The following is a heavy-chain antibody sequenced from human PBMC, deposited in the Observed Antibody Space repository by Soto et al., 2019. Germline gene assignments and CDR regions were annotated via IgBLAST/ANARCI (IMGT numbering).Heavy chain of an antibody. V-gene: IGHV3-49*03. Sequence: GALRLSLTASGFTFGDYAMSWFRPAPGKGLELVGLIRSKAYGGTTEYAASVKGRFTITRHDSKSIDYLQMNSLRTEDTAVYYCSTGVRLFHYWGQGTLVTVSS. CDR1: GFTFGDYA. D-gene: IGHD7-27*01. CDR3: STGVRLFHY. J-gene: IGHJ4*02. CDR2: IRSKAYGGTT.